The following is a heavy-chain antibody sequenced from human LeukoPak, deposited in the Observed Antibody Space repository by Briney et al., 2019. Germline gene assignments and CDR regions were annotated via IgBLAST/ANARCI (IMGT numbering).Heavy chain of an antibody. D-gene: IGHD5-18*01. V-gene: IGHV1-2*02. CDR2: INPNSGGT. Sequence: GASVKVSCKASGYTFTGYYMHWVRQAPGQGLEWMGWINPNSGGTNYAQKFQGRVTMTRDTSISTAYMELSRLRSDDTAVYYCAREWLQGQLETNLCGPWRQRTRVTVSS. J-gene: IGHJ5*02. CDR1: GYTFTGYY. CDR3: AREWLQGQLETNLCGP.